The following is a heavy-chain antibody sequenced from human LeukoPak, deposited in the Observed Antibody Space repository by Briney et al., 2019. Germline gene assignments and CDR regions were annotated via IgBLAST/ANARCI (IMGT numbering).Heavy chain of an antibody. CDR3: AKGRTALDY. V-gene: IGHV3-23*01. J-gene: IGHJ4*02. Sequence: PGGSLRLSCGASGFTFSSYAMSWVRQAPGKGLEWVSSINSADRTYYADSVKGRFTISRDNSKNTLYLQMNSLRAEDTAVYYRAKGRTALDYWGQGTLVTVSS. D-gene: IGHD1-1*01. CDR2: INSADRT. CDR1: GFTFSSYA.